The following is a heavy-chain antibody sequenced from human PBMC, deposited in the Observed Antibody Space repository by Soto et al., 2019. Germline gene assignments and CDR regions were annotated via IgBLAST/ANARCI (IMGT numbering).Heavy chain of an antibody. J-gene: IGHJ3*02. V-gene: IGHV4-30-4*01. D-gene: IGHD3-22*01. CDR3: ARDYYDSSGPMPGAFDI. Sequence: KPSETLSLTCTVSGGSISSGDYYWSWIRQPPGKGLEWIGYIYYSGSTYYNPSLKSRVTISVDTSKNQFSLKLSSVTAADTAVYYCARDYYDSSGPMPGAFDIWGQGTMVTVSS. CDR2: IYYSGST. CDR1: GGSISSGDYY.